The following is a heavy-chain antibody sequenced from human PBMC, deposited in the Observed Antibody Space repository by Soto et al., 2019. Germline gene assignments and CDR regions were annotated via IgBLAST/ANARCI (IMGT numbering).Heavy chain of an antibody. CDR3: ARDSSGSYYEDSDAFDI. V-gene: IGHV1-69*01. D-gene: IGHD1-26*01. J-gene: IGHJ3*02. CDR1: GGTFSSYA. CDR2: IIPIFGTA. Sequence: QVQLVQSGAEVKKPGSSVKVSCKASGGTFSSYAISWVRQAPGQGLEWMGGIIPIFGTANYAPKFQGRVTLTADESKRTAYMELSSLRSEDTAVYYCARDSSGSYYEDSDAFDIWGQGTMVTVSS.